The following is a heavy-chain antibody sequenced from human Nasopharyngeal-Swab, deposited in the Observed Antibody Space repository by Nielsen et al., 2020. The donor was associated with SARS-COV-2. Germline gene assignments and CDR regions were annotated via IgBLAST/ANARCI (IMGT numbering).Heavy chain of an antibody. CDR2: IYYSGST. D-gene: IGHD4-23*01. V-gene: IGHV4-59*06. CDR3: ARDYGGNSNYFDY. Sequence: SETLSLTCTVSGGSISSYYWSWIRQHPGKGLEWIGYIYYSGSTYYNPSLKSRVTISVDTSKNQFSLKLSSVTAADTAVYYCARDYGGNSNYFDYWGQGTLVTVSS. CDR1: GGSISSYY. J-gene: IGHJ4*02.